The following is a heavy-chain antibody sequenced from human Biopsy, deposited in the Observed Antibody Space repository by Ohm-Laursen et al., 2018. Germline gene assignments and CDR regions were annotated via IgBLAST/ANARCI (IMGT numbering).Heavy chain of an antibody. CDR2: ISYTGYT. CDR1: GGSIISYY. Sequence: SQTLSLTCTVSGGSIISYYWSWIRQPPGKGLEWIGHISYTGYTSYNASLKSRVTISVDTSRNHFSLRLSSLTAADTAVYYCARGSNDFGGLYFPRWGQGTLLTVSS. V-gene: IGHV4-59*01. CDR3: ARGSNDFGGLYFPR. D-gene: IGHD4-23*01. J-gene: IGHJ4*02.